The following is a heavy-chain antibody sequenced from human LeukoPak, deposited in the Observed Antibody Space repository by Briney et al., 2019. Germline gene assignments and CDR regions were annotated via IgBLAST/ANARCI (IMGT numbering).Heavy chain of an antibody. D-gene: IGHD2-2*01. J-gene: IGHJ6*02. CDR1: GGPISSSPYY. Sequence: SETLSLTCTVSGGPISSSPYYWVWIRQPPGKGLECIGNMYYTGTTYYNPSLKSRVTIFVDTSKNQFSLKLSSVTAADTAVYFCARSFSSTTFMDVWGQGTTVTVSS. CDR2: MYYTGTT. CDR3: ARSFSSTTFMDV. V-gene: IGHV4-39*01.